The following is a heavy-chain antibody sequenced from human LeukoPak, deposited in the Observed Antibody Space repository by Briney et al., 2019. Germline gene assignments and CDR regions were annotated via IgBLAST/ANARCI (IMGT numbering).Heavy chain of an antibody. V-gene: IGHV1-2*02. CDR1: GYTFTGYY. J-gene: IGHJ4*02. CDR3: ARGRGNYGGDPYYFDY. Sequence: GASVKVSCKASGYTFTGYYMYWVRQAPGQGLEWMGWINPNSGGTNYAQRFQGRVTMTRDTSITTVYMELSSLRSDDTAVFYCARGRGNYGGDPYYFDYWGQGTQVTVSS. D-gene: IGHD1-7*01. CDR2: INPNSGGT.